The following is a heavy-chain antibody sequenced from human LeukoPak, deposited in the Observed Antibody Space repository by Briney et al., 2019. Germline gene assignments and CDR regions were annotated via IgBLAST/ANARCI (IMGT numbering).Heavy chain of an antibody. D-gene: IGHD5-18*01. V-gene: IGHV3-30*03. Sequence: GGSLRLSCAASGFTFSSYGMHWVRQAPGKGLEWVAVISYDGGNKYYADSVKGRFTISRDNSKNTLYLQMNSLRAEDTAVYYCARDSPLGYSFDYWGQGTLATVSS. CDR1: GFTFSSYG. CDR2: ISYDGGNK. J-gene: IGHJ4*02. CDR3: ARDSPLGYSFDY.